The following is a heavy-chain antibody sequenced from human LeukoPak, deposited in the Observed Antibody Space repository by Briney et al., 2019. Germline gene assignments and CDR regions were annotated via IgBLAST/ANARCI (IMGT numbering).Heavy chain of an antibody. V-gene: IGHV4-61*02. Sequence: SETLSLTCTVSGGSISSGSYYWSWIRQPAGKGLEWIGRIYTSGSTNYNPSLKSRVTISVDTSKNQFSLKLSSVTAADTAVYYCARLGGLYNWNYGAFDYWGQGTLVTVSS. CDR1: GGSISSGSYY. D-gene: IGHD1-7*01. CDR3: ARLGGLYNWNYGAFDY. J-gene: IGHJ4*02. CDR2: IYTSGST.